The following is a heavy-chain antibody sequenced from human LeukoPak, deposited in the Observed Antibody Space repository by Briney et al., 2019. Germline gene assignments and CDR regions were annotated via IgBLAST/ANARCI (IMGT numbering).Heavy chain of an antibody. D-gene: IGHD2-21*02. J-gene: IGHJ4*02. CDR1: GFTFSSYA. V-gene: IGHV3-30*01. CDR2: ISYDGSNK. CDR3: ARDFVVGSMVTGMGRFDY. Sequence: GGSLRLSCAASGFTFSSYAMHWVRQAPGKGLEWVAVISYDGSNKYYAHSVKGRFTISRDNSKNTLYLQMNSLRAADTAVYYCARDFVVGSMVTGMGRFDYWGQGALVTDSS.